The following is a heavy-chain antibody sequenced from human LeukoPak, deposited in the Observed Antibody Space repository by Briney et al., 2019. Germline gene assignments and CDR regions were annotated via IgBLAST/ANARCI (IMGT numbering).Heavy chain of an antibody. CDR2: MDPNSGHT. V-gene: IGHV1-8*01. D-gene: IGHD1-7*01. Sequence: ASVKVSCKASGYTFITSDINWVRQASGQGLEWMGYMDPNSGHTEFARKFQGRVTTTGDTSTSTAYMELSSLTPDDTAIYYCTRKLRLDEHWGQGTLIAVSS. J-gene: IGHJ4*02. CDR1: GYTFITSD. CDR3: TRKLRLDEH.